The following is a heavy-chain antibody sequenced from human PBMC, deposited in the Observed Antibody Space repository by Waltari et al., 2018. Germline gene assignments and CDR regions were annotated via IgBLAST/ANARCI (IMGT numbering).Heavy chain of an antibody. Sequence: QLQLQESGPGLVKPSETLSLTCTVSGGSISSSRYYWGWIRQPPGKGLEWIGSIYYSGSTYYNPSLKSRVTISVDTSKNQFSLKLSSVTAADTAVYYCARHSVAAAVPWWDYYGMDVWGQGTTVTVSS. D-gene: IGHD6-13*01. V-gene: IGHV4-39*01. CDR3: ARHSVAAAVPWWDYYGMDV. J-gene: IGHJ6*02. CDR2: IYYSGST. CDR1: GGSISSSRYY.